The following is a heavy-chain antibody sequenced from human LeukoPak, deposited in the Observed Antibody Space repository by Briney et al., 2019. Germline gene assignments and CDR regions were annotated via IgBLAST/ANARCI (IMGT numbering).Heavy chain of an antibody. CDR1: GYTFAASY. Sequence: ASVKVSCKTSGYTFAASYMHWVRQAPGQGLEWMGWINPNSGETNYAPKFQGRVTMTKDTSISTAYMELSSLRSEDTAVYYCAKISGSYYSDAFDIWGQGTMVTVSS. J-gene: IGHJ3*02. V-gene: IGHV1-2*02. CDR2: INPNSGET. CDR3: AKISGSYYSDAFDI. D-gene: IGHD1-26*01.